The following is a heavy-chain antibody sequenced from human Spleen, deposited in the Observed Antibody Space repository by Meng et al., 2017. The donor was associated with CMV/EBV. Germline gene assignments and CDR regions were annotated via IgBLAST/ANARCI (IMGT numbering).Heavy chain of an antibody. D-gene: IGHD3-10*01. J-gene: IGHJ3*01. CDR3: AKGDGSYYESAFIV. Sequence: GGSLRLSCAASGFTFSNYAMHWVRLAPGKGLEWVSAISSDGDSIAYADSVKGRFTISRDNAKKSLFLQMNSLKIDDMALYYCAKGDGSYYESAFIVWGQGTMVTVSS. CDR2: ISSDGDSI. CDR1: GFTFSNYA. V-gene: IGHV3-9*03.